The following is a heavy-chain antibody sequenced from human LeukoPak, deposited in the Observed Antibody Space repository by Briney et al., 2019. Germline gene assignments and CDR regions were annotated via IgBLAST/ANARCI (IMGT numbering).Heavy chain of an antibody. CDR1: GGTFSSYA. D-gene: IGHD6-19*01. CDR2: IIPIFGIA. CDR3: ARHGISSGWEYFRH. J-gene: IGHJ1*01. V-gene: IGHV1-69*04. Sequence: ASVKVSCKASGGTFSSYAISWVRQAPGQGLEWMGRIIPIFGIANYAQKFQGRVTITADKSTSTAYMELSSLRSEDTAVYYCARHGISSGWEYFRHWGQGTLVTVSS.